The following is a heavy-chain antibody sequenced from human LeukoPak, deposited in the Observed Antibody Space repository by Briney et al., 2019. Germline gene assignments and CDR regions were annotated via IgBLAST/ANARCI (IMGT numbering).Heavy chain of an antibody. Sequence: ASVKVSCKASGYAFTGYYMHWMRQAPGQGLEWMGRLNPNTSGTNFAQKFQDRVTLTRDTAISTAYMELSRLRSDDTAVYYCARAWGTYYYDYGGQGTLVTASS. CDR2: LNPNTSGT. J-gene: IGHJ4*02. V-gene: IGHV1-2*06. D-gene: IGHD3-16*01. CDR3: ARAWGTYYYDY. CDR1: GYAFTGYY.